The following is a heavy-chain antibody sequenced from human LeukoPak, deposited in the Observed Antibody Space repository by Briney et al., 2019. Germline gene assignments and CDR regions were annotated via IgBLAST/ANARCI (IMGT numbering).Heavy chain of an antibody. V-gene: IGHV4-39*07. Sequence: SETLSLTCTVSGGSISSSSYYWGWIRQPPGKGLEWIGSIYYSGSTYYNPSLKSRVTISVDTSQNQSSLKLSSVTAADTAVYYCARDLGGYNSLGYYYYYMDVWGKGTTVTVSS. D-gene: IGHD5-24*01. J-gene: IGHJ6*03. CDR1: GGSISSSSYY. CDR3: ARDLGGYNSLGYYYYYMDV. CDR2: IYYSGST.